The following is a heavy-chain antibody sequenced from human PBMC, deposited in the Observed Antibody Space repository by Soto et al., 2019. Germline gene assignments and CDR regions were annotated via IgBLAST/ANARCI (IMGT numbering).Heavy chain of an antibody. CDR1: GGSISSYY. Sequence: PSETLSLTCTVPGGSISSYYWSWIRQSAGKGLEWIGRIYSSGSTNYNPSLKSRVSMSVDTSKNQFSLKLSSVAAADTAVYYCAREAITIFGEQRFGPWGHGTLVTVSS. V-gene: IGHV4-4*07. CDR3: AREAITIFGEQRFGP. CDR2: IYSSGST. D-gene: IGHD3-3*01. J-gene: IGHJ5*02.